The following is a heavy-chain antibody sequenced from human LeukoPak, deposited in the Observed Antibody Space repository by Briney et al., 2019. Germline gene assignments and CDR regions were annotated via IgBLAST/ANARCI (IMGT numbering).Heavy chain of an antibody. D-gene: IGHD3-10*01. J-gene: IGHJ4*02. CDR2: ISYDGSDK. V-gene: IGHV3-30*03. CDR1: GFTFSIYG. Sequence: GRSLRLSCAASGFTFSIYGIHWVRQAPGQGLEWVAVISYDGSDKYYADSVKGRFTISRDNAKNSLYLQMNSLRAEDTAVYYCARDLPPITMVRGVTGDYWGQGTLVTVSS. CDR3: ARDLPPITMVRGVTGDY.